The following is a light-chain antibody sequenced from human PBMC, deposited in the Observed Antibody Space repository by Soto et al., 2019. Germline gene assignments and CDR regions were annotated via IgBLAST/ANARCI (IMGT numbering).Light chain of an antibody. J-gene: IGKJ1*01. CDR3: QQYNNWQET. Sequence: EIVMRQSPATLSVSPGERATLSCRASQSVSSNLAWYQQKPGQAPRLLIYGASTRATGIPARFSGSGSGTEFTLTISSLQSEDFAVYYCQQYNNWQETFGQGTKVDIK. CDR2: GAS. V-gene: IGKV3-15*01. CDR1: QSVSSN.